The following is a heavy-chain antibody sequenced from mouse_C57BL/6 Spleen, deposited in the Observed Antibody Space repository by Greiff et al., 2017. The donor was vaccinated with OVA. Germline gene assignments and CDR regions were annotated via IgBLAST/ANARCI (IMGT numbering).Heavy chain of an antibody. CDR3: ARSILGYYFDY. Sequence: QVQLQQSGPELVKPGASVKLSCKASGYTFTSYDINWVKQRPGQGLEWIGWIYPRDGSNKYNEKFKGKTTFTVDTSSNTAYLELHSLTSKDSAVYFCARSILGYYFDYWGQGTTLTVSS. V-gene: IGHV1-85*01. J-gene: IGHJ2*01. CDR2: IYPRDGSN. CDR1: GYTFTSYD. D-gene: IGHD4-1*01.